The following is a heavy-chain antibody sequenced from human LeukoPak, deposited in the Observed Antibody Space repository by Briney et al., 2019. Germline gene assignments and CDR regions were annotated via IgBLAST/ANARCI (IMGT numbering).Heavy chain of an antibody. CDR3: ARISVLGLTASPYYYYGMDV. V-gene: IGHV1-2*06. J-gene: IGHJ6*02. CDR2: INPNSGGT. Sequence: ASVKVSCKASGYTFTGYYMHWVRQAPGQGLEWMGRINPNSGGTNYAQKFQGRVTMTRDTSISTAYMELSRLRSDDTAVYYCARISVLGLTASPYYYYGMDVWGQGTTVTVSS. D-gene: IGHD3-16*01. CDR1: GYTFTGYY.